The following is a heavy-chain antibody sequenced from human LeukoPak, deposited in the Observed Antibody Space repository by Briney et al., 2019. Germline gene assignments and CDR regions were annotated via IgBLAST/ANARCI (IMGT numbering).Heavy chain of an antibody. CDR3: AREMEGGTEAFDV. CDR1: GVTFSSNA. J-gene: IGHJ3*01. Sequence: TGGSLRLSCAASGVTFSSNAMHWVRQAPGKGLEWVAVISYDGSEKYHADSVKGRFTISRDNSKNTLYLQMNSLRAEDTAVYYCAREMEGGTEAFDVWGQGTMVTVSS. V-gene: IGHV3-30-3*01. D-gene: IGHD1/OR15-1a*01. CDR2: ISYDGSEK.